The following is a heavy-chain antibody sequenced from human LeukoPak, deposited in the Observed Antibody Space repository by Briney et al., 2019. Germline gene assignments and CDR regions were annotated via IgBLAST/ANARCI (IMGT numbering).Heavy chain of an antibody. CDR2: ISHDGSNK. CDR1: GFTFSNFA. J-gene: IGHJ4*02. CDR3: ARGRLWFDY. V-gene: IGHV3-30*04. D-gene: IGHD3-16*01. Sequence: GGSLRLSCAASGFTFSNFAMHWVRQAPGKGLEWVAVISHDGSNKDYADSVKGRFTIPRDNAKNSLYLQMNSLRAEDTAVYYCARGRLWFDYWGQGTLVTVSS.